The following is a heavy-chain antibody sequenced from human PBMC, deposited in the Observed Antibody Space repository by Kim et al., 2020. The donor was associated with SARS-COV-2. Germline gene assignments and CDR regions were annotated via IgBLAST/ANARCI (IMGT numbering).Heavy chain of an antibody. CDR2: IYYSGSA. Sequence: SETLSLTCTVSGGSIRSSNHYWGWIRQPPGKGLEWIGSIYYSGSAFSNPSLKSRVSISVDTSRNQFSLRLNSVTAADTAVYYCARHWGYDSAGFAGCAFDWWGQGTMVTVSS. CDR1: GGSIRSSNHY. D-gene: IGHD3-22*01. V-gene: IGHV4-39*01. CDR3: ARHWGYDSAGFAGCAFDW. J-gene: IGHJ3*01.